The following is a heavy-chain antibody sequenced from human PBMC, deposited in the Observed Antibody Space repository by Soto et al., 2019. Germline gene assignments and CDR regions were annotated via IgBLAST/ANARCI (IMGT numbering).Heavy chain of an antibody. D-gene: IGHD5-18*01. CDR3: AADGGDTAMVPVDY. V-gene: IGHV1-58*01. Sequence: VASVKVSCKASGFTFTSSAVQWARQARGQRLEWIGWIVVGSGNTNYAQKFQERVTITRDMSTSTAYMELSSLRSEDTAVYYCAADGGDTAMVPVDYWGQGTLVTVSS. CDR1: GFTFTSSA. J-gene: IGHJ4*02. CDR2: IVVGSGNT.